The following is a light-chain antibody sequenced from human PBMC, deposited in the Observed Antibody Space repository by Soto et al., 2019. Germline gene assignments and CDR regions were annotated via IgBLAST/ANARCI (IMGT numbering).Light chain of an antibody. Sequence: DIQMTHSPSTLSASVGDRVTINCRASESISSWLAWYQQKPGKAPKVLIYDASTLESGVPSRFNGSGSGTEFTLTISSLQPDDFATYYCQQYNSYWTFGQGTKVDIK. V-gene: IGKV1-5*01. J-gene: IGKJ1*01. CDR2: DAS. CDR1: ESISSW. CDR3: QQYNSYWT.